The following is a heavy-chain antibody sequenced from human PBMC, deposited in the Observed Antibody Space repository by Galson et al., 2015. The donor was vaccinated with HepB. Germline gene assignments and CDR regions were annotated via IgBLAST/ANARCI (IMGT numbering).Heavy chain of an antibody. J-gene: IGHJ5*02. D-gene: IGHD3-3*01. CDR2: IRSKANTYAT. Sequence: SLRLSCAASGFTFSGSAMHWVRQASGKGLEWVGRIRSKANTYATAYAASVKGRFTISRDDSKNTAYLQMNSLKTEDTAVYYCTRHDSNDFWSGYMGLDPWGQGTLVTVSS. CDR1: GFTFSGSA. CDR3: TRHDSNDFWSGYMGLDP. V-gene: IGHV3-73*01.